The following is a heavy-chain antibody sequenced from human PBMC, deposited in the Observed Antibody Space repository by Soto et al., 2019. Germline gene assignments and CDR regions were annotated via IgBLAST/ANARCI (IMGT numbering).Heavy chain of an antibody. CDR3: ARNMWGTWVFDY. V-gene: IGHV1-8*01. D-gene: IGHD7-27*01. Sequence: QVQLVQSGAEVQKPGASVKVSCKASGYTFTSYDINWMRQATGQGLEWLGWMTPNSGITGYAQKFQGRVTMTRDTSTSTSYLELSSLTYEDMAVYYCARNMWGTWVFDYWGHGTLVTVSS. CDR2: MTPNSGIT. CDR1: GYTFTSYD. J-gene: IGHJ4*01.